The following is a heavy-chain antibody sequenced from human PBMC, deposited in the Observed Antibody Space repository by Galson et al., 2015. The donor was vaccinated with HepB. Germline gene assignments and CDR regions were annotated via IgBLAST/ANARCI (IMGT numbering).Heavy chain of an antibody. CDR2: MNPNSGNT. V-gene: IGHV1-8*01. CDR1: GYTFTSYD. J-gene: IGHJ5*02. CDR3: ARAPSDCSSTSCYTSWFDP. Sequence: SVKVSCKASGYTFTSYDINWVRQATGQGLEWMGWMNPNSGNTGYAQKFQGRVTMTRNTSISTAYMELSSLRSEDTAVYYCARAPSDCSSTSCYTSWFDPWGQGTLVTVSS. D-gene: IGHD2-2*02.